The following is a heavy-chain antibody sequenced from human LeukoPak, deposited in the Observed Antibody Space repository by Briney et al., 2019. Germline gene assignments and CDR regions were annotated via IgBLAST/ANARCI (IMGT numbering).Heavy chain of an antibody. J-gene: IGHJ6*03. V-gene: IGHV7-4-1*02. CDR1: GYTFTSYA. CDR3: ARDPSPVSSYYYYYMDV. Sequence: ASVKVSCKASGYTFTSYAMNWVRQAPGQGLERMGWINTNTGNPTYAQGFTGRFVFSLDTSVSTAYLQISSLKAEDTAVYYCARDPSPVSSYYYYYMDVWGKGTTVTVSS. CDR2: INTNTGNP. D-gene: IGHD5/OR15-5a*01.